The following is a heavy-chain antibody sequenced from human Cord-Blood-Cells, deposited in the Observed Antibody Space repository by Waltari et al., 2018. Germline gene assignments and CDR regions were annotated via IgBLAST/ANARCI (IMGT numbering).Heavy chain of an antibody. CDR2: INPNSGGT. Sequence: QVQLVQSGAEVKKPGASVKVSCTASGYTFTGYYMHWVRPAPGQGLEWMGWINPNSGGTNYAQKFQGRVTMTRDTSISTAYMELSRLRSDDTAVYYCARDRGEYYYGSGSMGYWGQGTLVTVSS. CDR1: GYTFTGYY. V-gene: IGHV1-2*02. CDR3: ARDRGEYYYGSGSMGY. D-gene: IGHD3-10*01. J-gene: IGHJ4*02.